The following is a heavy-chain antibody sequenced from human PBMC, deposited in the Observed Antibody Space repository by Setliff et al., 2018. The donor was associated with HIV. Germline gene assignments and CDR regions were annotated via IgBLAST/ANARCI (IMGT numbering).Heavy chain of an antibody. CDR2: IYYSGST. J-gene: IGHJ6*03. CDR3: ARHGGRGLRRYYMDV. D-gene: IGHD3-10*01. Sequence: SETLSLTCTVSGGSISSSSYYWGWIRQPPGKGLEWIVSIYYSGSTYYNPSLKSRVTISVDTSKNQFSLKLSSVTAADTAVYYCARHGGRGLRRYYMDVWGKGTTVTVSS. V-gene: IGHV4-39*01. CDR1: GGSISSSSYY.